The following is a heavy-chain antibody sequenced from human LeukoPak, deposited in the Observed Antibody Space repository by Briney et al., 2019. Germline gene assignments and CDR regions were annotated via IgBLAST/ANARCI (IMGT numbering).Heavy chain of an antibody. V-gene: IGHV1-2*02. Sequence: ASVKVSCKASGYTFIGYYIHWVRQAPGQGLEWMGWINPNSGDTSYAQKFQGRVTMTRDTSINTAYMELSRLRSDDTAVFYCARAPGWTTNFDLWGLGTLVTVSS. CDR1: GYTFIGYY. CDR3: ARAPGWTTNFDL. D-gene: IGHD1-1*01. CDR2: INPNSGDT. J-gene: IGHJ2*01.